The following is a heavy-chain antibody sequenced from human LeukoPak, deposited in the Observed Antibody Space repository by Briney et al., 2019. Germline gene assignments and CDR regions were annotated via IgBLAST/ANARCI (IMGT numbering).Heavy chain of an antibody. CDR2: IHPTDGST. J-gene: IGHJ4*02. Sequence: ASVKVSCKTSGYTFSTYYMHWVRQAPRQGLEWLGIIHPTDGSTSYTQKIQGRVTMTTDTATGTAYLELSSLRSEDTAVYWCARANGGGLDYWGQGTLITVSS. CDR3: ARANGGGLDY. CDR1: GYTFSTYY. V-gene: IGHV1-46*01. D-gene: IGHD3-10*01.